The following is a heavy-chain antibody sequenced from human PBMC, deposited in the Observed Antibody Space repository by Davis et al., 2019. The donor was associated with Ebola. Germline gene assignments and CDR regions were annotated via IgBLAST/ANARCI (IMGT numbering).Heavy chain of an antibody. CDR1: GGSISSSSYY. D-gene: IGHD3-3*01. V-gene: IGHV4-39*01. CDR3: ARHDDFWSGGYYYYGMDV. CDR2: IYYSGST. Sequence: SETLSLTCTVSGGSISSSSYYWGWIRQPPGKGLEWIGSIYYSGSTYYNPSLKSRVTISVDTSKNQFSLKLSSVTAADTAVYYCARHDDFWSGGYYYYGMDVWGQGTTITVSS. J-gene: IGHJ6*02.